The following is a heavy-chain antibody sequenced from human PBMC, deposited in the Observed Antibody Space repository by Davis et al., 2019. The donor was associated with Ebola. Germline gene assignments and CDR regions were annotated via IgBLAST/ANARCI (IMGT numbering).Heavy chain of an antibody. J-gene: IGHJ4*02. V-gene: IGHV3-53*01. D-gene: IGHD6-13*01. CDR2: INSGGTT. CDR1: GFSVSSSY. Sequence: GESLKISCAASGFSVSSSYMSWVRQAPGKGLKWVSVINSGGTTYYTDSVKGRFTISRDNSKNTLYLQMNSLRAEDTAVYYCAKIAGAGTWVDYWGQGILVTVSS. CDR3: AKIAGAGTWVDY.